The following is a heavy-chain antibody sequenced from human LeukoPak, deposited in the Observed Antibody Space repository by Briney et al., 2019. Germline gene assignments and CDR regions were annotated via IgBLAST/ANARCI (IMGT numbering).Heavy chain of an antibody. J-gene: IGHJ4*02. CDR1: GFTFSSYW. CDR3: ARVGVQLWLRSVGSEFDY. V-gene: IGHV3-7*01. CDR2: IKQDGSEK. D-gene: IGHD5-18*01. Sequence: PGGSLRLSCAASGFTFSSYWMSWVRQAPGKGLEWVANIKQDGSEKYYVDSVKGRFTISRDNAKNSLYLQMNSLRAEDTAVYYCARVGVQLWLRSVGSEFDYWGQGTLVTVSS.